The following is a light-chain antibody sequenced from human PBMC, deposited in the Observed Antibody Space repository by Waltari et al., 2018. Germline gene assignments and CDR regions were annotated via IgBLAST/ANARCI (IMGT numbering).Light chain of an antibody. CDR2: HAS. CDR3: HQYVESPAT. CDR1: QSVSTY. Sequence: EIVLTQSPGTVSLSPGDRATFSCWASQSVSTYLAWSQQKPGQAPRLLIYHASTRATGIPDRFNGSGSGTDFSLTISRLEPEDFAMYYCHQYVESPATFGQGTKVEIK. V-gene: IGKV3-20*01. J-gene: IGKJ1*01.